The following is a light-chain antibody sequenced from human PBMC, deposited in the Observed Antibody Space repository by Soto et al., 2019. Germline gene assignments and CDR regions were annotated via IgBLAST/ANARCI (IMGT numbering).Light chain of an antibody. CDR1: ENVRTF. Sequence: EVVLTQSQATLSLSPGERATLSCRASENVRTFVDWYQQKPGQAPRLLIYDASVRATGGPARFSGSGSGKDFTLTISRLEPEDFALYYCQQYGGSPITFGLWTRLENK. CDR3: QQYGGSPIT. V-gene: IGKV3-11*01. J-gene: IGKJ5*01. CDR2: DAS.